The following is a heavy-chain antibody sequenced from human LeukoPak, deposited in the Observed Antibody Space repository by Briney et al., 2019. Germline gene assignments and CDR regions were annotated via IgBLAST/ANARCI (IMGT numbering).Heavy chain of an antibody. CDR2: IKPDGSVG. J-gene: IGHJ4*02. D-gene: IGHD6-13*01. Sequence: PGGSLRLSCAASGFTFSSYWMTWVRQAPGRGLEWWANIKPDGSVGYYVDSVRGRFIISRDNAGNSLYLQMNSLRVEDTAVYYCTQNLVAAAGDHWGQGTLLIVSS. CDR3: TQNLVAAAGDH. CDR1: GFTFSSYW. V-gene: IGHV3-7*01.